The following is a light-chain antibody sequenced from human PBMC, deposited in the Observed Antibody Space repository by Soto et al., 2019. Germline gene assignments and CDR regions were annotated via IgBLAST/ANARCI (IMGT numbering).Light chain of an antibody. CDR3: QQRSIWPLT. CDR1: QSVSSY. CDR2: DAS. J-gene: IGKJ4*01. V-gene: IGKV3-11*01. Sequence: EIVLTQSPATLSLSPGESATLSCRASQSVSSYLAWYQQKPGQAPRLLIYDASNRATGIPARFSGRGSGTDFTLTISSLEPEDFAVYYCQQRSIWPLTFGGGTKVEIK.